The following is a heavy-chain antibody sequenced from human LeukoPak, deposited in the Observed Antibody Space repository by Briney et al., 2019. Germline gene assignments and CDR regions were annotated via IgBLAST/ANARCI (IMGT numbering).Heavy chain of an antibody. CDR1: GFTFSNAW. CDR2: IRSNSDGGTI. D-gene: IGHD3-22*01. J-gene: IGHJ5*02. Sequence: GGSLRLSCATSGFTFSNAWINWVRLAPGKGLEWVGRIRSNSDGGTIDYAAPVKGRFTLSRDDSKTTLYLQMNSLQTEDTAVYYCATDFYDSTWGQGTLVTVSS. V-gene: IGHV3-15*07. CDR3: ATDFYDST.